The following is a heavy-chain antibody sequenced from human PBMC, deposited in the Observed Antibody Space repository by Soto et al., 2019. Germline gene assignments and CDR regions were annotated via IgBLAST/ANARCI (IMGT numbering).Heavy chain of an antibody. Sequence: GGSLRLSCAASGFTFSSYGMHWVRQAPGKGLEWVAVISYDGSNKYYADSVKGRFTISRDNSKNTLYLQMNSLRAEDTAVYYCAKDGSSGRYYYGMDVWGQGTTVTVSS. CDR3: AKDGSSGRYYYGMDV. CDR1: GFTFSSYG. CDR2: ISYDGSNK. V-gene: IGHV3-30*18. D-gene: IGHD6-6*01. J-gene: IGHJ6*02.